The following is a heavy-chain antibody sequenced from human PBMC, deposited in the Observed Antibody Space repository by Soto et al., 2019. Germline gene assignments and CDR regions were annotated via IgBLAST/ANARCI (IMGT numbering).Heavy chain of an antibody. CDR2: ISYDGSNK. CDR1: GFTFSSYA. Sequence: QVQLVESGGGVVQPGRSLRLSCAASGFTFSSYAMHWVRQAPGKGLEWVAVISYDGSNKYYADSVKGRFTISRDNSKNTLYLQMNSLRAEDTAVYYCARYRDRSLLGWRMVDYWGQGTLVTVSS. CDR3: ARYRDRSLLGWRMVDY. D-gene: IGHD3-3*01. V-gene: IGHV3-30-3*01. J-gene: IGHJ4*02.